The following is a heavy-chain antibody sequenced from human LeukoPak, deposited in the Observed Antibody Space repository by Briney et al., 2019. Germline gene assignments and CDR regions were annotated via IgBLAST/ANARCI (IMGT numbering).Heavy chain of an antibody. J-gene: IGHJ6*03. D-gene: IGHD2-21*01. V-gene: IGHV3-74*01. Sequence: PGGSLRLSCAASGFTFSSYWMHWVRQAPGKGLVWVSRINTDGSSTSYADSVKGRFTISRDNSKNTLYLQMNSLRAEDTAVYYCARGGPIVVVNRYYMDVWGKGTTVTVSS. CDR2: INTDGSST. CDR1: GFTFSSYW. CDR3: ARGGPIVVVNRYYMDV.